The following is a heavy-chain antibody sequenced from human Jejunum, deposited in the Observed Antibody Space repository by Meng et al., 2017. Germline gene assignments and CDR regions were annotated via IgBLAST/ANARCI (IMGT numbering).Heavy chain of an antibody. CDR1: GFTFSVYE. CDR2: ISSSGSTI. V-gene: IGHV3-48*03. CDR3: ARESSATFGYFDY. D-gene: IGHD6-19*01. Sequence: GGSLRLSCAASGFTFSVYEMNWVRQAPGKGLEWVSYISSSGSTIHYADSVRGRFTVSRDNAQNSVFLQMNSLRAEDTAVYCCARESSATFGYFDYWGQGALVTVSS. J-gene: IGHJ4*02.